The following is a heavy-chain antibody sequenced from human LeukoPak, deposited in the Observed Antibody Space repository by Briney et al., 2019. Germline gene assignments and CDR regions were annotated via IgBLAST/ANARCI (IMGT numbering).Heavy chain of an antibody. J-gene: IGHJ4*02. V-gene: IGHV4-38-2*02. Sequence: NPSETLSLTCTVSGYSISSGYYWGWIRQPPGKGLEWIGSIYHSGNTYYNPSLKSRVTISVDTSKNQFSLKLSSVTAADTAVYYCARHRSKWLQSSFDYWGQGTLVTVSS. CDR1: GYSISSGYY. CDR3: ARHRSKWLQSSFDY. CDR2: IYHSGNT. D-gene: IGHD5-24*01.